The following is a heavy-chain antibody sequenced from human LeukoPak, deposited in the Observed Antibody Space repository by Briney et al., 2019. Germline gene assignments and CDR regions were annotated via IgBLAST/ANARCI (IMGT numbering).Heavy chain of an antibody. CDR3: ARGARIVVVAATLIY. Sequence: ASVKVSCKASGYTFTGYYMHWVRQAPGQGLEWMGRINPNSGGTNYAQKFQGRVTMTRDTSISTAYMELSRLRSDDTAAYYCARGARIVVVAATLIYWGQGTLVTVSS. CDR2: INPNSGGT. CDR1: GYTFTGYY. J-gene: IGHJ4*02. V-gene: IGHV1-2*06. D-gene: IGHD2-15*01.